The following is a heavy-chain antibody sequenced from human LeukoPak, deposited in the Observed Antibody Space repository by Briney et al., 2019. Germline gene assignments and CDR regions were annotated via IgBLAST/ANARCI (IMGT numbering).Heavy chain of an antibody. CDR2: HSHSGSA. J-gene: IGHJ4*02. D-gene: IGHD1/OR15-1a*01. CDR3: ARYQTGTMFAV. Sequence: SETLSLTCTVSGASINSDTYYWGWIRQPPGKRLEWIGTHSHSGSAYYNPSLRSRITMSLDTSENQLSLKLYSVTAADTAIYYCARYQTGTMFAVWGQGTLVTVSS. CDR1: GASINSDTYY. V-gene: IGHV4-39*07.